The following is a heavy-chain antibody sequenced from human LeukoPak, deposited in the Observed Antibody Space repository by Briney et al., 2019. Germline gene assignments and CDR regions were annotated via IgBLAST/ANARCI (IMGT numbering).Heavy chain of an antibody. Sequence: SETLSLTCTVSGGSISSGYYWGWIRQPPGKRLEWIGSIYHSGSTYYNPSLKSRVTISVDTSKNQFSLKLSSVTAADTAVYYCARYGVTMPPKFDYWGQGTLVTVSS. D-gene: IGHD5-18*01. CDR3: ARYGVTMPPKFDY. CDR2: IYHSGST. V-gene: IGHV4-38-2*02. J-gene: IGHJ4*02. CDR1: GGSISSGYY.